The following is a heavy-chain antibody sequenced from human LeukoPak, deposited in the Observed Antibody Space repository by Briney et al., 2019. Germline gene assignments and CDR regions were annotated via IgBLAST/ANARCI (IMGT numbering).Heavy chain of an antibody. J-gene: IGHJ5*02. CDR1: GYTFTSYD. CDR2: MNPNSGNT. V-gene: IGHV1-8*03. CDR3: ARDMSGATGSPRWRWLDP. Sequence: ASVKVSCKASGYTFTSYDINWVRQATGQGLEWMGWMNPNSGNTGYAQKFQGRVTITRNTSISTAYMELRSLRSDDTAVYYCARDMSGATGSPRWRWLDPWGQGTLVTVSS. D-gene: IGHD1-1*01.